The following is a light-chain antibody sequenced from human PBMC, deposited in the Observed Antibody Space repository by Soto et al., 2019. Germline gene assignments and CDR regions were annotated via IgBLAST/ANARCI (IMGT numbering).Light chain of an antibody. V-gene: IGKV3-15*01. J-gene: IGKJ4*01. Sequence: EIVVTQSPATLSVSPGERATLSCRANQSVSSNLAWYQQRPGQAPRLLIYSASTRATGIPARFSGSWSGTEFTLTISSLQSEDFAVYYCQQYNNWLSFGGGIKVEI. CDR3: QQYNNWLS. CDR2: SAS. CDR1: QSVSSN.